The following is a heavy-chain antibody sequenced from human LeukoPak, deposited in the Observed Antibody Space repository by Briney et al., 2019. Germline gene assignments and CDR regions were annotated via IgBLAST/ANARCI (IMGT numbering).Heavy chain of an antibody. CDR2: ISWNSGSI. CDR3: AKSSMIGTIFRA. CDR1: GFTFDSYA. J-gene: IGHJ5*02. Sequence: GRSLRLSCAASGFTFDSYAMHWVRQAPGKGLEWVSGISWNSGSIGYADSVKGRFTISRDNAKNSLYLQMNSLRAEDTALYYCAKSSMIGTIFRAWGQGTLVTVSS. V-gene: IGHV3-9*01. D-gene: IGHD3-3*01.